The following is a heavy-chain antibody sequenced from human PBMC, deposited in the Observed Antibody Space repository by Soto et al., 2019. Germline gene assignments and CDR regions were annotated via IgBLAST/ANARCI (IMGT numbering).Heavy chain of an antibody. J-gene: IGHJ4*02. CDR2: TSVSDHNT. V-gene: IGHV3-23*01. CDR1: RFAFSTYA. D-gene: IGHD6-19*01. Sequence: GGSLRLSCAASRFAFSTYAMSWVRQAPGKGLEWVSTTSVSDHNTHYADSVKGRFTISRDNSKNTVSLEMTSLRAEDTAVYYCAKGGRQWLVTSVFNYWGQGALVTVSS. CDR3: AKGGRQWLVTSVFNY.